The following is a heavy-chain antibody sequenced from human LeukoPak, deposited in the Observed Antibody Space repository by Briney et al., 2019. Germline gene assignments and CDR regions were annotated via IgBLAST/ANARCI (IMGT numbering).Heavy chain of an antibody. J-gene: IGHJ4*02. CDR3: ARHRGSSSWRY. CDR2: INHSGST. Sequence: MPSETLSLTCAVYGGSFSGYYWSWIRQPPGKGLEWIGEINHSGSTNYNPSLKSRVTISVDTSKNQFSLKLSSVTAADTAVYYCARHRGSSSWRYWGQGTLVTVSS. CDR1: GGSFSGYY. V-gene: IGHV4-34*01. D-gene: IGHD6-13*01.